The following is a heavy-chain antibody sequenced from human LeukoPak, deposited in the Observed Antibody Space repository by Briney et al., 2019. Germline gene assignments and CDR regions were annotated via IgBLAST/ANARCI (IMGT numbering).Heavy chain of an antibody. CDR1: GFTFNSYN. Sequence: GGSLRLSCGASGFTFNSYNMNWVRQAPGKGLEWVSSIDSSSSYIYYADSVKGRFTISRDNAKNSLYLQMNSLRGEDTAVYYCARLYSTFRVYWGQGTLVTVSS. CDR3: ARLYSTFRVY. V-gene: IGHV3-21*01. CDR2: IDSSSSYI. D-gene: IGHD6-13*01. J-gene: IGHJ4*02.